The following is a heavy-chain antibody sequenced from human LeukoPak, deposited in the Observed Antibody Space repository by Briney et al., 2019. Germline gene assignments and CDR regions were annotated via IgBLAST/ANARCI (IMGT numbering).Heavy chain of an antibody. Sequence: PGGSLRLSCAASGFTFSSYAMHWVRQAPGKGLEWVAVISYDGSNKYYADSVKGRFTISRDNSKNTLYLQMNSLRAEDTAAYYCARITHGYWGQGTLVTVSS. CDR1: GFTFSSYA. D-gene: IGHD3-10*01. V-gene: IGHV3-30*01. CDR3: ARITHGY. CDR2: ISYDGSNK. J-gene: IGHJ4*02.